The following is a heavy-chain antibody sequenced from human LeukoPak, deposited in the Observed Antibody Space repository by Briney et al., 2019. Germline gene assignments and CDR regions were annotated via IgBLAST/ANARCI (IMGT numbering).Heavy chain of an antibody. CDR2: ISGSGGST. CDR3: AKTPIVVPAAYDY. Sequence: GGSLRLSCAASEFTFSSYAMSWVRQAPGKGLEWVSAISGSGGSTYYADSVKGRFTISRDNSKNTLYLQMNSLRAEDTAVYYCAKTPIVVPAAYDYWGQGTLVTVSS. J-gene: IGHJ4*02. D-gene: IGHD2-2*01. CDR1: EFTFSSYA. V-gene: IGHV3-23*01.